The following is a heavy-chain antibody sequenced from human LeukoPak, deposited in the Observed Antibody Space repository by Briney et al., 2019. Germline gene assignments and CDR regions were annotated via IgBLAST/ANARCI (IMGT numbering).Heavy chain of an antibody. J-gene: IGHJ4*02. CDR1: GFTFSSYG. D-gene: IGHD5-18*01. V-gene: IGHV3-30*02. CDR3: ARTRGYSYGFPTVGYYFDY. CDR2: IRYDGSNK. Sequence: GGSLRLSCAASGFTFSSYGMHWVRQAPGKGLEWVAFIRYDGSNKYYADSVKGRFTISRDNSKNTLYLQMNSLRAEDTAVYYCARTRGYSYGFPTVGYYFDYWGQGTLVTVSS.